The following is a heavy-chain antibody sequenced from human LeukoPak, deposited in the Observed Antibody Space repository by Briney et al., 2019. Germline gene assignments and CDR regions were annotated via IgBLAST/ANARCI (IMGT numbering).Heavy chain of an antibody. D-gene: IGHD6-19*01. CDR2: INSDGSST. V-gene: IGHV3-74*01. CDR1: GFTFRSYW. J-gene: IGHJ4*02. Sequence: GGSLRLSCAASGFTFRSYWMHWVRQAPGKGLVWVSRINSDGSSTSYADSVKGRFTISRDNAKNTLYLQMNSLRAEDTAVYYCARDSRFSSGWYGEDYFDYWGQGTLVTVSS. CDR3: ARDSRFSSGWYGEDYFDY.